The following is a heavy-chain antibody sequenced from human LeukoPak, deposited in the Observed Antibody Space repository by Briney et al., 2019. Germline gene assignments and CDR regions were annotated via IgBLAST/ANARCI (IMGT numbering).Heavy chain of an antibody. CDR2: ISFDGTKE. D-gene: IGHD1-26*01. J-gene: IGHJ4*02. Sequence: GSLRLSCAASGFTFDAYAMHWVRQAPGKGLEWVAGISFDGTKEAYADSVKGRFTASRDMSKNTLHLQMRSLRVEDTAVYYCARQASYSGDYRGPYYSDYWGQGTRVTVSS. CDR1: GFTFDAYA. V-gene: IGHV3-30*03. CDR3: ARQASYSGDYRGPYYSDY.